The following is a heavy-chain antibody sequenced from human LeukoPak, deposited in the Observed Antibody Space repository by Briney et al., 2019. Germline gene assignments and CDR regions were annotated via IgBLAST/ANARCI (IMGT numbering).Heavy chain of an antibody. J-gene: IGHJ5*02. Sequence: ASVKISCKVSGYTFTDYHMHWVQQAPGKGLEWVGLVDPEDGETIYAEKFQGRVTITADTSTDTAYMELSSLRSEDTAVYYCATDGRETSGPWGQGTLVTVSS. CDR2: VDPEDGET. D-gene: IGHD1-26*01. V-gene: IGHV1-69-2*01. CDR3: ATDGRETSGP. CDR1: GYTFTDYH.